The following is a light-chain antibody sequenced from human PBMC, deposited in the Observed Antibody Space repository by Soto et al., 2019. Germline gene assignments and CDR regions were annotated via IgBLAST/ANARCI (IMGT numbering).Light chain of an antibody. CDR1: QGISFY. Sequence: DIQMTQSPSSLSASVGDRVTITCRASQGISFYLAWYQQIPGKAPKLLIYAASTLQSGVPSRFSGSGSGTDFTLTISSLQPEDVATYYCHRYNSAPMTFGQGTKVEIK. V-gene: IGKV1-27*01. J-gene: IGKJ1*01. CDR2: AAS. CDR3: HRYNSAPMT.